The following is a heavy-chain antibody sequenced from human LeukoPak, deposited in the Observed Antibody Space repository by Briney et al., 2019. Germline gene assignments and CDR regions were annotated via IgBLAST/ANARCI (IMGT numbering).Heavy chain of an antibody. CDR3: ARELAGPDAFDI. Sequence: ASVKVSCKASGYTFTGYYMHWVRQAPGQGLEWMGWINPNSGGTNYAQKFQGRVTMTRDASISTAYMELSRLRSDDTAVYYCARELAGPDAFDIWGQGTMVTVPS. CDR2: INPNSGGT. CDR1: GYTFTGYY. J-gene: IGHJ3*02. V-gene: IGHV1-2*02. D-gene: IGHD6-13*01.